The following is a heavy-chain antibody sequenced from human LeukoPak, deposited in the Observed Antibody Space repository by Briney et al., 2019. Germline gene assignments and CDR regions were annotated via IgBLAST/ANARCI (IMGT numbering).Heavy chain of an antibody. V-gene: IGHV3-11*04. CDR3: AREASGNYYVFDS. J-gene: IGHJ4*02. Sequence: KSGGSLRLSCEASGFSFSNCFISWIRQAPGKGLEWVSYITNSGRSTNYADAVKGRFTISRDNTKKSVYLEMTDLRPEDTAVYYCAREASGNYYVFDSWGQGTRVTVSS. D-gene: IGHD1-26*01. CDR2: ITNSGRST. CDR1: GFSFSNCF.